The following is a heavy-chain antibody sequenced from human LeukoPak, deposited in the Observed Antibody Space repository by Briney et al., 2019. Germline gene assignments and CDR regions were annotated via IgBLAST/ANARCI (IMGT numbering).Heavy chain of an antibody. CDR3: AREGGRLWFGEPPHAFDI. Sequence: SETLSLTCTVSGGSIGSYYWSWTRQPPGKGLEWIGYIYYSGSTNYNPSLKSRVTISVDTSKNQFSLKLSSVTAADTAVYYCAREGGRLWFGEPPHAFDIWGQGTMVTVSS. V-gene: IGHV4-59*01. D-gene: IGHD3-10*01. CDR1: GGSIGSYY. J-gene: IGHJ3*02. CDR2: IYYSGST.